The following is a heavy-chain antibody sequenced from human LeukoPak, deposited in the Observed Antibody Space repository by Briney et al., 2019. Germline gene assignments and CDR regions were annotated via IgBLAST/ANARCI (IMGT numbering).Heavy chain of an antibody. Sequence: PSETLSLTCAVYGGSFSGYYWSWIRQPPGKGLEWIGEINHSGSTNYNPSLKSRVTISVDTSKNQFSLKLSSVTAADTAAYYCASEGSYYDFWSGYGTYGMDVWGQGTTVTVSS. D-gene: IGHD3-3*01. CDR2: INHSGST. V-gene: IGHV4-34*01. J-gene: IGHJ6*02. CDR1: GGSFSGYY. CDR3: ASEGSYYDFWSGYGTYGMDV.